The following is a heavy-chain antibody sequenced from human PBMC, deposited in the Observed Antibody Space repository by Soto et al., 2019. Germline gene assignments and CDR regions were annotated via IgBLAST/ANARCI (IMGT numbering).Heavy chain of an antibody. CDR1: GGTFSSYR. CDR2: IVPIYRTA. Sequence: SVKVSCKASGGTFSSYRINWVRQAPGQGLEWVGGIVPIYRTADYAQKFQGRVTITADESARTSYMEPRSLKSQDTAVYYCVRDSGAKLSSSWGQGTLVTVSS. D-gene: IGHD6-13*01. J-gene: IGHJ4*02. V-gene: IGHV1-69*13. CDR3: VRDSGAKLSSS.